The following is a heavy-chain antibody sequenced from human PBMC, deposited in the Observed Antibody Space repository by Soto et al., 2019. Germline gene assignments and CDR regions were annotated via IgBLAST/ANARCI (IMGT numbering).Heavy chain of an antibody. Sequence: QEQLVQSGGGVVQPGRSLRLSCAASGFIFSSYGMHWVRQAPGKGLEWVAVISYDGSNEYYADSVQGRFTISRDNSKQTLYLQMNSLRTEDTAVYFCATLFWEGIIVVGPSGGQGDYWGQGTLVTVSS. CDR2: ISYDGSNE. CDR1: GFIFSSYG. V-gene: IGHV3-30*03. CDR3: ATLFWEGIIVVGPSGGQGDY. J-gene: IGHJ4*02. D-gene: IGHD2-2*01.